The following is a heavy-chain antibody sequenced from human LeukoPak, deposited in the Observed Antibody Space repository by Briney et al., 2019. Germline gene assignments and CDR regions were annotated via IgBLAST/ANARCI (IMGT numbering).Heavy chain of an antibody. CDR3: ARETVIAVADHSDYYYYYMDV. D-gene: IGHD6-19*01. CDR1: GFTFSAHG. Sequence: GGSLRLSCAASGFTFSAHGMNWVRQSPGRGLEWVSGIGGSGGFITYYADSVKGRFTVSRDNSKDTMYLQMNGLRAEDTALYHCARETVIAVADHSDYYYYYMDVWSKGTTVTISS. J-gene: IGHJ6*03. V-gene: IGHV3-23*01. CDR2: IGGSGGFIT.